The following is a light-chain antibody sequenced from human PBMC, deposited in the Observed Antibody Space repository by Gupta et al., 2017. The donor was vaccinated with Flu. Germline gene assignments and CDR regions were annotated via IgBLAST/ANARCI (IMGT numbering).Light chain of an antibody. V-gene: IGKV1-5*03. CDR1: QSISSW. CDR2: KAS. Sequence: DIQMTQSPSTLSASVGDRVTITCRASQSISSWLAWYQQKPGKAPKVLIYKASHVESGVPSRFSGSGYGTEFTLTISSRQPEDFSNYYCHHKNSSPCIFGQGTXMDIK. CDR3: HHKNSSPCI. J-gene: IGKJ2*02.